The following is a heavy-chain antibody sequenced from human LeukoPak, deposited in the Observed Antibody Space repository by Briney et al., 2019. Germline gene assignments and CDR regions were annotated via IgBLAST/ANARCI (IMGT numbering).Heavy chain of an antibody. D-gene: IGHD5-18*01. V-gene: IGHV3-11*05. J-gene: IGHJ4*02. CDR2: ISSSGSDT. CDR3: ARDLAYGYEEFDY. Sequence: GGSLRLSCAASGFTFSDYFMNWVRQAPGKGLGWVSYISSSGSDTTYADSVRGRFTVSRDNAMNSLYLQMNSLRAEGTAVYYCARDLAYGYEEFDYWGQGTLVTVSS. CDR1: GFTFSDYF.